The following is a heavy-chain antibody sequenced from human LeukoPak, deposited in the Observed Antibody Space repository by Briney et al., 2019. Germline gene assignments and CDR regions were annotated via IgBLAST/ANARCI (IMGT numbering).Heavy chain of an antibody. CDR2: INHSGTI. CDR3: ARDTPRSSPHHYHNWFDP. D-gene: IGHD1-14*01. J-gene: IGHJ5*02. V-gene: IGHV4-34*10. CDR1: VGSFSGYY. Sequence: SETLSLTCAVYVGSFSGYYWGWIRQPPGKGLEWIAEINHSGTINYNWSLKNRIAMSVDTSKNQFSLTLRSVTAADTAVYYCARDTPRSSPHHYHNWFDPWGQGTLVTVSS.